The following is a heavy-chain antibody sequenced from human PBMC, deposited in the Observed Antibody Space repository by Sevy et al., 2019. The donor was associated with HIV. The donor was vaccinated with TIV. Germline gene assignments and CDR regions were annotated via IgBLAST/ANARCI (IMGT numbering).Heavy chain of an antibody. CDR2: ISSGFSK. J-gene: IGHJ4*02. CDR3: TNYVHY. CDR1: GFTFNVYE. V-gene: IGHV3-48*03. Sequence: GGSLRLSCAASGFTFNVYEMNWVRQAPGKGLERVSYISSGFSKSYADSVKGRFTISRDNTKNSLYLQMNSLRAEDTAVYYCTNYVHYWGQGTLVTVSS.